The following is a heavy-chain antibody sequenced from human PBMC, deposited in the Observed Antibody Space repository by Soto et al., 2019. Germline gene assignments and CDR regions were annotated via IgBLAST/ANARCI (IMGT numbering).Heavy chain of an antibody. V-gene: IGHV1-3*01. D-gene: IGHD2-15*01. CDR2: INAGNGNT. Sequence: ASVKVSCKASGYTFTSYAMHWVRQAPGQRLEWMGWINAGNGNTKYSQKFQGRVTITRDTSASTAYMELSSLRSEDTAVYYCARRDCSGGSCYFDYWGQGTLVTVSS. J-gene: IGHJ4*02. CDR1: GYTFTSYA. CDR3: ARRDCSGGSCYFDY.